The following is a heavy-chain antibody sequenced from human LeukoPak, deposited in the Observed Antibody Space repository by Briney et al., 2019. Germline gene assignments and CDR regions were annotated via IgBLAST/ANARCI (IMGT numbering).Heavy chain of an antibody. V-gene: IGHV1-69*11. CDR2: IIPILGTA. D-gene: IGHD2-2*01. CDR3: ALGVIVVTSYYFDY. CDR1: GGTFSSYA. Sequence: SVKVSCKASGGTFSSYAISWVRQAPGQGLEWMGRIIPILGTANYAQRFQGRVTITADESTSTAYMELSSLRSEDTAVYYCALGVIVVTSYYFDYWGQGTLVTVSS. J-gene: IGHJ4*02.